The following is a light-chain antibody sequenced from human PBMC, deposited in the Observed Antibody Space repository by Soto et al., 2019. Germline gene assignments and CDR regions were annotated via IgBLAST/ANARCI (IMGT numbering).Light chain of an antibody. CDR2: AAS. Sequence: PMTQSPSSLSASVRDGLTVSCRASQNVSTHLNWYQQKSGRAPKLLIYAASKLESGVPSRFRGSGSGTNFTLTISSLQPDDFATYYCQQSYSTPFTFGGGTKVDIK. V-gene: IGKV1-39*01. CDR1: QNVSTH. J-gene: IGKJ4*01. CDR3: QQSYSTPFT.